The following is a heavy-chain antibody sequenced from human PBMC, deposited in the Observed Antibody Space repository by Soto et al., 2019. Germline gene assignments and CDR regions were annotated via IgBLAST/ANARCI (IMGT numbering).Heavy chain of an antibody. Sequence: VQLLESGGGVVQPGGSLRLSCAASGFTFSSYAMSWVRQAPGKGLEWVSAISGSGGSTYYADSVKGRFTISRDNSKKTLYLQMNSLRAEDTAVYYCAKENGYSSSWFEFDYWGQGTLVTVSS. CDR1: GFTFSSYA. J-gene: IGHJ4*02. V-gene: IGHV3-23*01. D-gene: IGHD6-13*01. CDR3: AKENGYSSSWFEFDY. CDR2: ISGSGGST.